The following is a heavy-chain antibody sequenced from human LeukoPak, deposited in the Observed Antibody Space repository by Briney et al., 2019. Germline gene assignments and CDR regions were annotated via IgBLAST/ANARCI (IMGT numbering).Heavy chain of an antibody. CDR1: GGSISSYY. CDR2: IYISAST. D-gene: IGHD3-10*01. Sequence: SETLSLTCTVSGGSISSYYWSWIRQPAGKGLEWIGRIYISASTNYNPSLKSRVTMSVDTSKNQFSLKLTSVTAADTAVYYCARDAYYYGSGSYPFDPWGQGTLVTVSS. J-gene: IGHJ5*02. V-gene: IGHV4-4*07. CDR3: ARDAYYYGSGSYPFDP.